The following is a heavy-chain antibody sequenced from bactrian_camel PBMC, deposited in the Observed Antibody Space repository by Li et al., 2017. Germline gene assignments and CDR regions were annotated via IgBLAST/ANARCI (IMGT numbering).Heavy chain of an antibody. D-gene: IGHD6*01. J-gene: IGHJ6*01. CDR2: ISSNGTT. Sequence: HVQLVESGGGSVQAGGSLRLSCTASGFTLDDDDMGWYRQTPGDECDLVATISSNGTTYYADSAKGRFTISQDRAKDTVYLQMNSLKPEDTAMYYCAADPFAVVAGSRTCAGAWSQGTQVTVS. CDR1: GFTLDDDD. V-gene: IGHV3S55*01. CDR3: AADPFAVVAGSRTCAGA.